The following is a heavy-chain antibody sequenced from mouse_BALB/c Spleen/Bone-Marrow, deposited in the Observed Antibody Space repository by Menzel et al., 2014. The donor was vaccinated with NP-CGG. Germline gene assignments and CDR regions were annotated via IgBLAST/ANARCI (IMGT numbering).Heavy chain of an antibody. J-gene: IGHJ4*01. CDR1: GYTFSDYY. CDR3: ARGYGCLDVMDY. V-gene: IGHV1-84*02. D-gene: IGHD1-1*01. CDR2: IYPGSGNT. Sequence: QVQLQQSGPELVKPGASVKISCKASGYTFSDYYINWVRQKPGQGLEWIGWIYPGSGNTKDNENFKGKATLTVETSSSAASMLHSSLTSEDASVYFCARGYGCLDVMDYWGQGTSVTVSS.